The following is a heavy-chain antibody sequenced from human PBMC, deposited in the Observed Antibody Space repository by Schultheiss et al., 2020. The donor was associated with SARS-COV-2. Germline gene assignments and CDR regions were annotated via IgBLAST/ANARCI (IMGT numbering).Heavy chain of an antibody. V-gene: IGHV3-49*04. CDR3: TRDPNDLAYFSPSLQEGYYFDY. Sequence: GESLKISCAASGFTFSSYSMNWVRQAPGKGLEWVGFIRSIAYGATTEYAASVKGRFTISRDDSKSIAFLHMNSLKTEDTAVYYCTRDPNDLAYFSPSLQEGYYFDYWGQGTLVTVAS. CDR1: GFTFSSYS. CDR2: IRSIAYGATT. J-gene: IGHJ4*02. D-gene: IGHD1-1*01.